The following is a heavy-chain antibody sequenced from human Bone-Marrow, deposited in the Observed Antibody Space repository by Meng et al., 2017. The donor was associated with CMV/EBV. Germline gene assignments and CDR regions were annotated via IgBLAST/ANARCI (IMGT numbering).Heavy chain of an antibody. CDR2: ISYDGSNK. J-gene: IGHJ4*02. V-gene: IGHV3-30-3*01. CDR1: GFTFSSYA. Sequence: GESLKISCAASGFTFSSYAMHWVRQAPGKGLEWVAVISYDGSNKYYADSVKGRFTISRDNSKNTLYLQMNSLRAEDTAVYYCARGRGVVPAALDYWGQGTLVTVSS. D-gene: IGHD2-2*01. CDR3: ARGRGVVPAALDY.